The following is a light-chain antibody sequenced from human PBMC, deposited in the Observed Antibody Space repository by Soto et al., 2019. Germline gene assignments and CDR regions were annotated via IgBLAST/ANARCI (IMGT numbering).Light chain of an antibody. Sequence: DIQMTQSPSSLSASVGDRVTITCRASQGISSYLAWYQQKPGKAPKLLIYAASSLQSGVPSRFSGSGSGTEFTLTISSLQPDDFATYYCHHYNSYSEAFGQGTKVDIK. CDR1: QGISSY. J-gene: IGKJ1*01. CDR3: HHYNSYSEA. V-gene: IGKV1-9*01. CDR2: AAS.